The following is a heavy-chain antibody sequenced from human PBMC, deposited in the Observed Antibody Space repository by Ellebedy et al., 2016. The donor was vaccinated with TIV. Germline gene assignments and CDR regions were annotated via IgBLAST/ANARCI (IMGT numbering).Heavy chain of an antibody. CDR2: ISPDDYST. D-gene: IGHD4-17*01. V-gene: IGHV3-11*01. Sequence: GESLKISCAASGFTFSDYYMTWIRQAPGKGLEWVSYISPDDYSTYYADSVKGRFTISRDNAQNSLYLQMTSLRADDTAVYYCARDEELTTVTTIDYWGQGTLVTASS. CDR1: GFTFSDYY. J-gene: IGHJ4*02. CDR3: ARDEELTTVTTIDY.